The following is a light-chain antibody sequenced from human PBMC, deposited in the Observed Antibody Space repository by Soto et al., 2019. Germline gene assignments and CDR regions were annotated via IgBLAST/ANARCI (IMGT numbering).Light chain of an antibody. CDR1: SSDVGSYNL. J-gene: IGLJ1*01. Sequence: QSVLTQLASVSGTPGQSITISCTGTSSDVGSYNLVSWYQQHPGKAPKLMIYEGSKRPSGVSNRFSGSTSGNTASLTISGLQAEDEADYYCCSYAGSSTVGFGTGTKVTVL. CDR3: CSYAGSSTVG. V-gene: IGLV2-23*01. CDR2: EGS.